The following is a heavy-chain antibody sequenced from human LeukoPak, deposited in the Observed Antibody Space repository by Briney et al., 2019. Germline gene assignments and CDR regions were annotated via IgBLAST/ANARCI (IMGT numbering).Heavy chain of an antibody. V-gene: IGHV3-7*05. J-gene: IGHJ4*02. CDR2: IKQDGGEK. Sequence: PGGSLRLSCATSGFTFSSYWMTWVRQAPGKGLECVAAIKQDGGEKYYLESVKGRFTVSRDNAENSLFLQMNSLRAEDGAVYYCARYLDSSFYYFPRNDFWGRGTLVTVAS. CDR3: ARYLDSSFYYFPRNDF. D-gene: IGHD3-22*01. CDR1: GFTFSSYW.